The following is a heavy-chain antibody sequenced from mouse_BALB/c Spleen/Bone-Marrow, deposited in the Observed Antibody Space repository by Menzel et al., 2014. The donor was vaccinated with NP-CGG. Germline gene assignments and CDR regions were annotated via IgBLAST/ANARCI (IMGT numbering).Heavy chain of an antibody. Sequence: EGHLVESGGGLVQPGGSRKLSCAASGFTFSSFGMRWVRQAPEKGLEWVAYISNGSSTIYYADTVKGRFTIARDNPKNTLFLQMTSLRSEDTAMYYCARKGAMITHYYAMDYWGQGTSVTVSS. CDR3: ARKGAMITHYYAMDY. CDR1: GFTFSSFG. V-gene: IGHV5-17*02. J-gene: IGHJ4*01. D-gene: IGHD2-4*01. CDR2: ISNGSSTI.